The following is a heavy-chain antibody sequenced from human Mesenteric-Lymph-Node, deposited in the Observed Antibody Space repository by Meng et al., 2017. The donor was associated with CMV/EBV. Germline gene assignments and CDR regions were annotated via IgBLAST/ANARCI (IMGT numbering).Heavy chain of an antibody. CDR1: GYTFTGYY. CDR2: INPNSGGT. CDR3: ATDRIAAAGTDRRWYYYGMDV. D-gene: IGHD6-13*01. V-gene: IGHV1-2*02. J-gene: IGHJ6*02. Sequence: ASVKVSCKASGYTFTGYYMHWVRQAPGQGLEWMGWINPNSGGTNYAQKFQGRVTMTRDTSISTAYMELSRLRSDDTAVYYCATDRIAAAGTDRRWYYYGMDVWGQGTTVTVSS.